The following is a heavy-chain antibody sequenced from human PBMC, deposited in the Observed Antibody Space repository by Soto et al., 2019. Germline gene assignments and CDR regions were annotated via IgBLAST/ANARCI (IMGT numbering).Heavy chain of an antibody. Sequence: PGGSLRLSCAASGLTFSSYGMHWVRQAPGKGLEWVAFMSYDGSNTYYADSVKGRFTISRDNSENTLYLQMNSLRAEDTAVYYCAKQQGPGAPYYYAMDVWGQGTTVTVSS. CDR2: MSYDGSNT. V-gene: IGHV3-30*18. J-gene: IGHJ6*02. CDR3: AKQQGPGAPYYYAMDV. CDR1: GLTFSSYG. D-gene: IGHD1-26*01.